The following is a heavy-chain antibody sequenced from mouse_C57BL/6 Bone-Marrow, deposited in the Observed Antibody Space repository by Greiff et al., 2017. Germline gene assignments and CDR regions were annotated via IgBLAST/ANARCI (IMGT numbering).Heavy chain of an antibody. CDR1: GFNIKDDY. V-gene: IGHV14-4*01. J-gene: IGHJ3*01. CDR2: IDPENGDT. D-gene: IGHD2-4*01. CDR3: ASYYDYAY. Sequence: EVQLQQSGAELVRPGASVKLSCTASGFNIKDDYMHWVKQRPEQGLEWIGWIDPENGDTEYASKFQGKATITADTSSNTAYLQLSSLTSEDTAVYYCASYYDYAYWGQGTRVPVSA.